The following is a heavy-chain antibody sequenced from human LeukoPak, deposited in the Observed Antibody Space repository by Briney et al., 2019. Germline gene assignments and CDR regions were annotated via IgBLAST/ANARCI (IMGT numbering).Heavy chain of an antibody. Sequence: PSETLPLTCAVSGYSISSGYYWGWIRPPPGGGLGWIGSINYSGSTYYNPSLKSRVTISIDTSKNQFSLNLSSVTAADTAVYYCSRGGNFAFWGQGTLVTVSS. CDR1: GYSISSGYY. V-gene: IGHV4-38-2*01. J-gene: IGHJ4*02. CDR2: INYSGST. CDR3: SRGGNFAF.